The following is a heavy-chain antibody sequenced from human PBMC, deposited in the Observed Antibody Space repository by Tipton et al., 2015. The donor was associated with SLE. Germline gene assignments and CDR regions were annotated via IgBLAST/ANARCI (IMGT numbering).Heavy chain of an antibody. D-gene: IGHD1-14*01. CDR3: ARDNPRGDAFDI. V-gene: IGHV4-34*01. CDR1: GGSFSGYY. Sequence: TLSLTCAVYGGSFSGYYWSWIRQPPRKGLEWIGEINHSGSTNYNPSLKSRVTISVDTSKNQFSLKLSSVTAADTAVYYCARDNPRGDAFDIWGQGTMVTVSS. J-gene: IGHJ3*02. CDR2: INHSGST.